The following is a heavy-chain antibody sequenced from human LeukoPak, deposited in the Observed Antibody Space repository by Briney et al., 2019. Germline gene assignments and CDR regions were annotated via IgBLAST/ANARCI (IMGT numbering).Heavy chain of an antibody. Sequence: SETLSLTCAVSGGSISSSNWWSWVRQPPGKGLEWIGYIYHSGSTYYNPSLKSRVTISVDRSKNQFSLKLSSVTAADTAVYYCVRGRSTSPLAPYAFDIWGQGTMVTVSS. J-gene: IGHJ3*02. D-gene: IGHD2-2*01. CDR2: IYHSGST. V-gene: IGHV4-4*02. CDR1: GGSISSSNW. CDR3: VRGRSTSPLAPYAFDI.